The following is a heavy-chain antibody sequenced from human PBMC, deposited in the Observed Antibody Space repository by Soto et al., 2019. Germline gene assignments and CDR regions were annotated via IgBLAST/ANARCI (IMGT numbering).Heavy chain of an antibody. CDR3: ARTPSHSGDI. CDR2: VSYDGSNK. CDR1: GFTFSSYA. Sequence: QVQLVESGGGVVQPGRSLRLSCAASGFTFSSYAMHWVRQAPGKGLEWVAVVSYDGSNKYYADSVKGRFTISRDNSKNTLYLQMNSLRAEDTAVYYCARTPSHSGDIWGQGTMVTVSS. J-gene: IGHJ3*02. V-gene: IGHV3-30-3*01. D-gene: IGHD1-26*01.